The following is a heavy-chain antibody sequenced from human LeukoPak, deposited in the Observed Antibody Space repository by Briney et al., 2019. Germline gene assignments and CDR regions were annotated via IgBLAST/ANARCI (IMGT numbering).Heavy chain of an antibody. V-gene: IGHV3-7*03. CDR3: AKDRVYSGYDFGSLDFDY. CDR2: IEKDGSEK. CDR1: GFTFSSYS. Sequence: GGSLRLSCAASGFTFSSYSMNWVRQAPGKGLEWVANIEKDGSEKYYVDSMKGRFTISRDNAKNSLSLQMNSLRAEDTAVYYCAKDRVYSGYDFGSLDFDYWGQGTLVTVSS. D-gene: IGHD5-12*01. J-gene: IGHJ4*02.